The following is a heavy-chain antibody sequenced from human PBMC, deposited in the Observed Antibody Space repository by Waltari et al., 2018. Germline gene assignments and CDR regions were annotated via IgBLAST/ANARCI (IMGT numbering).Heavy chain of an antibody. J-gene: IGHJ6*03. V-gene: IGHV4-31*03. Sequence: QVQLQESGPGLVKPSQTLSLTCTVSGGSISSGGSYWSWISQHPGKGLEWIGYICYGGSTYYNPSLKSRVTIPVGTSKNQFSLKRSSVPAADTAVYYCARELLDYYYMDVCGKGTTVTVSS. CDR2: ICYGGST. CDR1: GGSISSGGSY. D-gene: IGHD2-21*02. CDR3: ARELLDYYYMDV.